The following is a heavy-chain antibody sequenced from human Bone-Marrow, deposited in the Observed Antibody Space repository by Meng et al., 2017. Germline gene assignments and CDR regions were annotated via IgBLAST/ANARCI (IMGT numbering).Heavy chain of an antibody. J-gene: IGHJ5*02. CDR3: AREAGDISGYYPGTYNWFDP. Sequence: SETLSLTCTVSGGSISSGGYYWSWIRQHPGKGLEWIGYIYYSGSTYYNPSLKSRVTISVDTSKNQFSLKLSSVTAADTAVYYCAREAGDISGYYPGTYNWFDPWGQGTLVTVSS. CDR2: IYYSGST. V-gene: IGHV4-31*03. D-gene: IGHD3-22*01. CDR1: GGSISSGGYY.